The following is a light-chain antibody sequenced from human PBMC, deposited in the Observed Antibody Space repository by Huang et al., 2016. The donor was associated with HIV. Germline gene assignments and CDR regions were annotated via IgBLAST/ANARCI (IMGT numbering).Light chain of an antibody. CDR2: SAL. Sequence: DIQMTQSPSSLSASVGDRVTITCRASQNIGRYLNWYQQRPGRGPKLLIFSALSLQIGVPSRFSGSGSGTDFTLTISSLQPEDFATYYCQQSSSVPSTFGPGTKVDIK. CDR3: QQSSSVPST. CDR1: QNIGRY. J-gene: IGKJ3*01. V-gene: IGKV1-39*01.